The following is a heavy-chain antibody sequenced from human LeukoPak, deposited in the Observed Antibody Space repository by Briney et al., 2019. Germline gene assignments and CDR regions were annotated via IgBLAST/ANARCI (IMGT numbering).Heavy chain of an antibody. CDR2: IGGSGGST. V-gene: IGHV3-23*01. CDR1: GFPFSSYA. Sequence: PGGSLRLSCAASGFPFSSYAMSWVRQAPGKGLEWVSTIGGSGGSTYYADSVKGRFTISRDNSKHTLYLQMNSLRAEDTAVYYCANDGHDILTGYYSYYYYGVDVWGQGTTVTVS. CDR3: ANDGHDILTGYYSYYYYGVDV. J-gene: IGHJ6*02. D-gene: IGHD3-9*01.